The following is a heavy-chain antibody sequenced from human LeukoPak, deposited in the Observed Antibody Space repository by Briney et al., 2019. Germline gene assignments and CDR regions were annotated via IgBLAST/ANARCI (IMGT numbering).Heavy chain of an antibody. CDR3: ARDPVTTWGYFDY. Sequence: VGSLRLSCAASGFTFRNYAIHWVRQAPGKGLEWVAVISSDGTNKNYADSVKGRFTISRDKAKNTVYLQVNSWRSEDTAGYYCARDPVTTWGYFDYWGQGTLVTVSS. J-gene: IGHJ4*02. V-gene: IGHV3-30-3*01. D-gene: IGHD4-17*01. CDR1: GFTFRNYA. CDR2: ISSDGTNK.